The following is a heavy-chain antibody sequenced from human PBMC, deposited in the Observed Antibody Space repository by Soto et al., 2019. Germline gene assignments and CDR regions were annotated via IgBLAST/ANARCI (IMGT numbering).Heavy chain of an antibody. J-gene: IGHJ6*02. CDR2: ITPILGTA. Sequence: VQLVQSGAEVKKPGSSVKVSCKASGNTFSRYVIIWVRQAPGQGLEWVGGITPILGTAIYAQKFQGRVTITADDSTSTAYMELSSLXXXXXXXYYCARGVYDNSGYYSPHPQKDYGMDVWGQGTTVTVSS. V-gene: IGHV1-69*01. CDR3: ARGVYDNSGYYSPHPQKDYGMDV. CDR1: GNTFSRYV. D-gene: IGHD3-22*01.